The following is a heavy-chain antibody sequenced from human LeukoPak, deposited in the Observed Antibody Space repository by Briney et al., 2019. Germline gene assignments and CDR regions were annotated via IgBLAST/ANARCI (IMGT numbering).Heavy chain of an antibody. D-gene: IGHD1-26*01. CDR1: GFSLSNYG. Sequence: TGGSLRLSCAASGFSLSNYGVNWVRQAPGKGLEWVAVISYDGSNKYYADSVKGRFTISRDNSKNTLYLQMNSLRAEDTAVYYCARDRAGANYYYMDVWGKGTTVTISS. CDR3: ARDRAGANYYYMDV. J-gene: IGHJ6*03. V-gene: IGHV3-30*03. CDR2: ISYDGSNK.